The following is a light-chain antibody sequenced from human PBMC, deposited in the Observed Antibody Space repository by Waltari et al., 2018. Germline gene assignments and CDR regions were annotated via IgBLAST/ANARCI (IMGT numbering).Light chain of an antibody. J-gene: IGKJ1*01. V-gene: IGKV3-20*01. CDR1: QSVTNNL. Sequence: EIVLTQSPGTLSLSPGDRATLSCRASQSVTNNLLAWYQLKPGQAPRLLIYGASSRATGIPGRFSGSGSGTDFTFTISRLEPEDFAVYYCQKYGGSPTWTFGQGTKVEIK. CDR2: GAS. CDR3: QKYGGSPTWT.